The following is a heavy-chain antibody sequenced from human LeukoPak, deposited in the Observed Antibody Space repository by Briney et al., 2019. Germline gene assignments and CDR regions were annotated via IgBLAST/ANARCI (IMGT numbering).Heavy chain of an antibody. D-gene: IGHD1-26*01. Sequence: ASVKVSCKASGYTFTSYYMHWVRQAPGQGLEWMGLINPTGGSAGYAQKFQGRVTMTRDMSTSTDYMELSSLRSEDTAIYYCARDNSVGDNAWWFDPWGQGTLVTVSS. CDR3: ARDNSVGDNAWWFDP. CDR2: INPTGGSA. J-gene: IGHJ5*02. CDR1: GYTFTSYY. V-gene: IGHV1-46*01.